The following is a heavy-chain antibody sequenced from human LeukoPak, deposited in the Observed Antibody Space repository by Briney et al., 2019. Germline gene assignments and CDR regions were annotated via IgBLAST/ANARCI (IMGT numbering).Heavy chain of an antibody. CDR3: ARGGGIQYFLNAFHV. Sequence: GGSLRLSCAPSGFSSINYEINWGREALGGGRGWVSYILIIVGTIFSADSVKGRFTISRDNAKNSLYVQMNSLRAEDTAVYYCARGGGIQYFLNAFHVWGLGTLVTVSS. J-gene: IGHJ3*01. CDR2: ILIIVGTI. D-gene: IGHD2-15*01. V-gene: IGHV3-48*03. CDR1: GFSSINYE.